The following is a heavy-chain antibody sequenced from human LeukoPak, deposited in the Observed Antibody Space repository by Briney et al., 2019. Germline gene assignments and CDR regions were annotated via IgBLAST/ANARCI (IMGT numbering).Heavy chain of an antibody. D-gene: IGHD5-18*01. V-gene: IGHV4-39*01. CDR1: GGSINISNYY. CDR2: IYYSGST. J-gene: IGHJ3*02. CDR3: ASTGYSYAVNEIHAFDI. Sequence: SETLSLTCTVSGGSINISNYYWGWIRQPPGKGLEWIGSIYYSGSTYYNPSLKSRVTISVDTSKNQFSLKLSSVTAADTAVYYCASTGYSYAVNEIHAFDIWGQGTMVTVSS.